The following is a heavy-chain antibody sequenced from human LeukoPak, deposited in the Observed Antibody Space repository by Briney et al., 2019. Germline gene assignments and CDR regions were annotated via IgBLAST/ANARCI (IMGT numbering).Heavy chain of an antibody. D-gene: IGHD5-24*01. CDR1: GGTFSSYA. CDR3: ARDPVAVEMATITVTDY. V-gene: IGHV1-69*13. CDR2: IIPIFGTA. Sequence: SVKVSCKASGGTFSSYAISWVRQAPGQGLEWMGGIIPIFGTANYAQKFQGRVTITADESTSTAYMELSSLRSEDTAVYYCARDPVAVEMATITVTDYWGQGTLVTVSS. J-gene: IGHJ4*02.